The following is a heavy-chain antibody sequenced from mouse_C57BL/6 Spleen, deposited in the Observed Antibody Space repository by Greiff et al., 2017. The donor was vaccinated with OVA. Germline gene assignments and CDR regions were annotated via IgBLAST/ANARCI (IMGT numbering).Heavy chain of an antibody. Sequence: QVQLQQPGAELVKPGASVTLSCKASGYTFTSYWMPWVKQRPGQGLEWIVMIHPNSGSTNYNEKFKSKATLTVDKSSSTAYMQLRSPTYEDAAVYYCAREGLCGRSYWGQGTTLTVSS. CDR3: AREGLCGRSY. CDR1: GYTFTSYW. V-gene: IGHV1-64*01. D-gene: IGHD6-1*01. J-gene: IGHJ2*01. CDR2: IHPNSGST.